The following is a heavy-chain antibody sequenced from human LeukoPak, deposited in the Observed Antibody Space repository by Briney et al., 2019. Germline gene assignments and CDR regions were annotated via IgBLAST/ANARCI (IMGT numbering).Heavy chain of an antibody. CDR3: ARGVLRYFDWYHPTYYFDY. J-gene: IGHJ4*02. Sequence: SETLSLTCTVSGGSISSYYWSWIRQPPGKGLEWIGYIYYSGSTNYNPSLKSRVTMSVDTSKNQFSLKLSSVTAADTAVYYCARGVLRYFDWYHPTYYFDYWGQGTLVTVSS. D-gene: IGHD3-9*01. CDR1: GGSISSYY. V-gene: IGHV4-59*01. CDR2: IYYSGST.